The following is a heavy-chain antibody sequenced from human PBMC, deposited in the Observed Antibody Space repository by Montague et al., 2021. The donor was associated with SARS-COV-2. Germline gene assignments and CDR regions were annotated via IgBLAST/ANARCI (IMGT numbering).Heavy chain of an antibody. CDR2: IYHNGKT. Sequence: SETRSLTCNVSGDSITNTRYFWGWIRQPPGKALEWIGSIYHNGKTYYSPSLERRALLSIDTSKNQFSLRLSSVIASDTAVYYCAVELNYFFDYWGQGLLVSVSS. D-gene: IGHD1-7*01. J-gene: IGHJ4*02. CDR3: AVELNYFFDY. CDR1: GDSITNTRYF. V-gene: IGHV4-39*01.